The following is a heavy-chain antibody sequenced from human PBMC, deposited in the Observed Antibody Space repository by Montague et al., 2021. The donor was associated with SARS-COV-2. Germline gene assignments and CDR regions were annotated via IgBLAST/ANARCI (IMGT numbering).Heavy chain of an antibody. CDR3: ARGREYSSSAGFDY. CDR1: GGSISSYY. V-gene: IGHV4-59*01. J-gene: IGHJ4*02. Sequence: SETLSLTCTVSGGSISSYYWSWIRQPPGKGLEWIGYIYYSGSTNYNPSLKSGVTISVDTSKNQFSLKLSSVTAADTAVYYCARGREYSSSAGFDYWGQGTLVTVSS. CDR2: IYYSGST. D-gene: IGHD6-6*01.